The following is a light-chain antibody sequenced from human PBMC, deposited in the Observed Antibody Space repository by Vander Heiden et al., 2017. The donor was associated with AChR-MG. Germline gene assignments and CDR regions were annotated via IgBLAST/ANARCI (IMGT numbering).Light chain of an antibody. J-gene: IGLJ3*02. V-gene: IGLV3-21*03. Sequence: SYVLTQPPSVSLAPGKTANITCGGTNIGSNSVHWYQQRPGQAPVLVVSDDSDRPSGIPERFSGSNSGNTATLTISRVEAGDEADYYCQVWDSSDHWVFGGGTKLTVL. CDR3: QVWDSSDHWV. CDR1: NIGSNS. CDR2: DDS.